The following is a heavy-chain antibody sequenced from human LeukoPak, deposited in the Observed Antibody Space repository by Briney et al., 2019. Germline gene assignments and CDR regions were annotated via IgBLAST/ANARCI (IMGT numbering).Heavy chain of an antibody. Sequence: SETLSLTCTVSGASISSSSYYWGWLRQPPGKGLEWFGSIYYSGCTYYSPSLKSRVTISVDTSKNQFSLKLSSVTAADTAVYYCARLEEGGYDWRVFDCWGQETLVTVSS. J-gene: IGHJ4*02. CDR1: GASISSSSYY. V-gene: IGHV4-39*01. CDR2: IYYSGCT. D-gene: IGHD5-12*01. CDR3: ARLEEGGYDWRVFDC.